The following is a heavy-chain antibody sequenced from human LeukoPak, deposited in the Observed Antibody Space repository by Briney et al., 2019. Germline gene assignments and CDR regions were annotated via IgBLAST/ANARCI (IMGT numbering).Heavy chain of an antibody. D-gene: IGHD3-10*01. V-gene: IGHV4-59*01. CDR2: IYYSGST. CDR3: VAFRITMVRGVIDDY. J-gene: IGHJ4*02. Sequence: SETLSLTCTVSGGSISSYYWSWIRQPPGKGLEWIGYIYYSGSTNYNPSLKSRVTTSVDTSKNQFSLKLSSVTAADTAVYYCVAFRITMVRGVIDDYWGQGTLVTVSS. CDR1: GGSISSYY.